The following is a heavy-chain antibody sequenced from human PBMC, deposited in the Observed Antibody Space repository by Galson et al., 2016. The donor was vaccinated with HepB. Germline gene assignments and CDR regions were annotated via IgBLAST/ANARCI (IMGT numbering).Heavy chain of an antibody. V-gene: IGHV3-30*18. Sequence: SLRLSCAASGFTLSSCGMYWVRQAPGTGLAWVAVISDDGSNKMYADSVKGRFTISRDNSKNTLYLQMNSLRLEDTAMYYCAKVGSIAARPDYFDSWGQGTLVTVSS. J-gene: IGHJ4*02. CDR2: ISDDGSNK. CDR3: AKVGSIAARPDYFDS. CDR1: GFTLSSCG. D-gene: IGHD6-6*01.